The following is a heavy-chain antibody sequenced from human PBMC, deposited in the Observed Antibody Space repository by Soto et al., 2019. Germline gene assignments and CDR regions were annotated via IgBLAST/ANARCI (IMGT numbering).Heavy chain of an antibody. Sequence: GGSLRLSCAASGFTFSSYSMNWVRQAPGKGLEWVSSISSSSSYIYYADSVKGRFTISRDNAKNSLYLQMNSLRAEDTAVYYCSRDLTLVVAATRYFDYWGQGTLVTVSS. CDR3: SRDLTLVVAATRYFDY. D-gene: IGHD2-15*01. CDR1: GFTFSSYS. CDR2: ISSSSSYI. J-gene: IGHJ4*02. V-gene: IGHV3-21*01.